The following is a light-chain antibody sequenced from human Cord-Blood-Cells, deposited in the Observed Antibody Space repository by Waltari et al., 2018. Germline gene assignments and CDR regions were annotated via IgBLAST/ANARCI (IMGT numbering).Light chain of an antibody. J-gene: IGLJ2*01. V-gene: IGLV3-19*01. CDR2: GKN. CDR3: NSRDSSGNQVV. CDR1: SLRSYY. Sequence: SSELTQDPAVSVALGQTVRITCQGDSLRSYYASWYQQKPGQAPVLVIYGKNNRPSGIPDRCSGCRCGNTASLTITGAQAEDEADYYWNSRDSSGNQVVFGGGTKLTGL.